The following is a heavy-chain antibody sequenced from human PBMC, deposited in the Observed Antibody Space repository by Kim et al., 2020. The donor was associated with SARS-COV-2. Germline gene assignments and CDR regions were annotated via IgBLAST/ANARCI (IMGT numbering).Heavy chain of an antibody. CDR3: ARGVLEYSGSYLSGGRSAYYFDY. CDR1: GFTFSSYG. Sequence: GGSLRLSCAASGFTFSSYGMHWVRQAPGKGLEWVAVIWYDGSNKYYADSVKGRFTISRDNSKNTLYLQMNSLRAEDTAVYYCARGVLEYSGSYLSGGRSAYYFDYWGQGTLVTVSS. CDR2: IWYDGSNK. D-gene: IGHD1-26*01. J-gene: IGHJ4*02. V-gene: IGHV3-33*01.